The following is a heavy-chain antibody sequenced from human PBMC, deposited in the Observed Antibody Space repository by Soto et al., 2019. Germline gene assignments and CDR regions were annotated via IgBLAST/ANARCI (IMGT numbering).Heavy chain of an antibody. CDR1: GYTFTGYY. V-gene: IGHV1-2*04. Sequence: ASVKVSCKASGYTFTGYYMHWVRQAPGQGLEWMGWINPNSGGTNYAQKFQGWVTMTRDTSISTAYMELSRLRSDDTAVYYCARGIVVVPAATSPYGMVVWGQGTTVTVSS. D-gene: IGHD2-2*01. J-gene: IGHJ6*02. CDR3: ARGIVVVPAATSPYGMVV. CDR2: INPNSGGT.